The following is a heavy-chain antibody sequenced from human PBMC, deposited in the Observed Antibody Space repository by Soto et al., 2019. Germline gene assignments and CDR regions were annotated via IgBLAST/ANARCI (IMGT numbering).Heavy chain of an antibody. J-gene: IGHJ4*02. CDR2: INHSGST. V-gene: IGHV4-34*01. CDR1: GGSFSGYY. D-gene: IGHD6-19*01. Sequence: QVQLQQWGAGLLKPSETLSLTCAVYGGSFSGYYWSWIRQPPGKGLEWIGEINHSGSTNYNPSLKSRVTISVDTSKNQFSLKLSSVTAADTAVYYCARSNRIAVAGTRGRYYFGYWGQGTLVTVSS. CDR3: ARSNRIAVAGTRGRYYFGY.